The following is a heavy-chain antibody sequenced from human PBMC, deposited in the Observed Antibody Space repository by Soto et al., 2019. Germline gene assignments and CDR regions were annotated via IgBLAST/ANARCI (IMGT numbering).Heavy chain of an antibody. CDR1: GLTFSIYG. Sequence: GGSLRLSCAVSGLTFSIYGVTWVRQAPGQGLEWVGFIRSKAYGGTTEYAASVKGRFTISRDDSKSIAYLQMNSLKTEDTAVYYCTRDCLEWLLYCWYYFDYWGQGTLVTVSS. CDR3: TRDCLEWLLYCWYYFDY. V-gene: IGHV3-49*04. D-gene: IGHD3-3*01. CDR2: IRSKAYGGTT. J-gene: IGHJ4*02.